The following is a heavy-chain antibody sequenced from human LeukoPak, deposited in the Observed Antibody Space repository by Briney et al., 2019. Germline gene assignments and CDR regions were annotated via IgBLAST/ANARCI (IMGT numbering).Heavy chain of an antibody. CDR3: ARGQRRHTDMAPSFDY. Sequence: GGSLRLSCAASGFTFSTYGMSWVRQAPGKGLEWVTVISYDGSNKYYADSMKGRFTISRDSSKNTLYLQMNSLRPEDTAVYYCARGQRRHTDMAPSFDYWGQGTLVTVSS. D-gene: IGHD5-18*01. CDR1: GFTFSTYG. CDR2: ISYDGSNK. V-gene: IGHV3-30*03. J-gene: IGHJ4*02.